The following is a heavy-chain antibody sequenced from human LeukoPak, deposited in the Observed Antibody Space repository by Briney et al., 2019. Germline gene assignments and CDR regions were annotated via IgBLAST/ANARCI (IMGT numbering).Heavy chain of an antibody. CDR2: ISSSSSYI. CDR3: ARDLTTYYDILTGYNPLYYNGMDV. D-gene: IGHD3-9*01. V-gene: IGHV3-21*04. J-gene: IGHJ6*02. CDR1: GFTFSSYS. Sequence: PGGSLRLSCAASGFTFSSYSMNWVRQAPGKGLEWVSSISSSSSYIYYADSGKGRFTISRDNAKNSLYLQMNSLRAEDTAVYYCARDLTTYYDILTGYNPLYYNGMDVWGQGTTVTVSS.